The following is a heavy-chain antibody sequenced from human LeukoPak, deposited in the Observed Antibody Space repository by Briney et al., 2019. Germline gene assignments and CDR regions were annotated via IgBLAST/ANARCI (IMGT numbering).Heavy chain of an antibody. CDR1: GGSISSYY. D-gene: IGHD6-13*01. V-gene: IGHV4-59*08. CDR2: ITYSGNT. J-gene: IGHJ4*02. Sequence: SETLSLTCTVSGGSISSYYWSWIRQPPGQGLEWIGYITYSGNTNYIPSLKSRVTISVDTSKNQFSLKLTSVTAADTAVYYCARQGGYIAPLALWGQGTLVTVSA. CDR3: ARQGGYIAPLAL.